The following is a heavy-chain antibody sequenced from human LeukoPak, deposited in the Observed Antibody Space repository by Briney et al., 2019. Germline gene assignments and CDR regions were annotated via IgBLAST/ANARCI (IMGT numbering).Heavy chain of an antibody. D-gene: IGHD2-15*01. CDR2: ISGSGGST. Sequence: GESLRLPCAASGFTFSSYAMSWVRQAPGKGLEWVSAISGSGGSTYYADSVKGRFTISRDNSKNTLYLQMNSLRAEDTAVYYCATHLGGYCSGGSCYRSYGMDVWGQGTTVTVSS. J-gene: IGHJ6*02. CDR3: ATHLGGYCSGGSCYRSYGMDV. CDR1: GFTFSSYA. V-gene: IGHV3-23*01.